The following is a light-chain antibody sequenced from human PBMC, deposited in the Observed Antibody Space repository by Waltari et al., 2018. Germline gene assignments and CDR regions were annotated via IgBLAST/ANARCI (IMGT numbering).Light chain of an antibody. J-gene: IGLJ3*02. Sequence: SYVLXXXPSVSVXXXQTXRITCXXXNIXXXSVHWYQQRPGKAHVLAVYDDDNRASGIPERFSGSNSGNTATLTINRVDAGDEADYYCHVWDSDRDHLVVFGGGTKLTVL. V-gene: IGLV3-21*02. CDR1: NIXXXS. CDR2: DDD. CDR3: HVWDSDRDHLVV.